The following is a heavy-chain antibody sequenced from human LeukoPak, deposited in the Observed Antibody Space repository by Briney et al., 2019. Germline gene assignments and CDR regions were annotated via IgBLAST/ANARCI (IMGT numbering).Heavy chain of an antibody. CDR3: AKAVQRGITMVRGVISAFDY. V-gene: IGHV3-23*01. J-gene: IGHJ4*02. Sequence: PGGSLRLSCAASGITFSNHVMTWVRQAPGEGLDWVSSISDSGGSTYYAASVKGRFTISRDNSKGTLYLEMNSLRAEDTAVYYCAKAVQRGITMVRGVISAFDYWGQGTLVTVSS. CDR1: GITFSNHV. CDR2: ISDSGGST. D-gene: IGHD3-10*01.